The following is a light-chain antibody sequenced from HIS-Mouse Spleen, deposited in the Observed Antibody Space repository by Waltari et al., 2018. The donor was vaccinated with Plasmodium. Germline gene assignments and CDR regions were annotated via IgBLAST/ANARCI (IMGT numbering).Light chain of an antibody. CDR2: GVS. CDR1: SSDVGGYNY. J-gene: IGLJ2*01. CDR3: SSYAGSNNLV. V-gene: IGLV2-8*01. Sequence: QSALTQPPSASGSPGQSVTISCTGTSSDVGGYNYVSWYQQHPGKAPKLMIYGVSKRPSGVPDRFAGAQSGNTSSLTVSGLQAEDEADYSGSSYAGSNNLVFGGGTKLTVL.